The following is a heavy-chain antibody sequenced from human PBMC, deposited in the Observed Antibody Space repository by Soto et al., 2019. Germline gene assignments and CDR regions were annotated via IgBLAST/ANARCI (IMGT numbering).Heavy chain of an antibody. CDR3: AIARNVDGSGSYYNRLMDV. CDR1: GFNVSSHA. J-gene: IGHJ6*04. Sequence: GGSLRLSKEGSGFNVSSHAMTWIRQAPGKGPEWVSTVTADGGTYYADSVKGRFAISRDNSKNTLFLQMNSLRAEDTAVYYCAIARNVDGSGSYYNRLMDVWGKGTTVTVSS. D-gene: IGHD3-10*01. CDR2: VTADGGT. V-gene: IGHV3-23*01.